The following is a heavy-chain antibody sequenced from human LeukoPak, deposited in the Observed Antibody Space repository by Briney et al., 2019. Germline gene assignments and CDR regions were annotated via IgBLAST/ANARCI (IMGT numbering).Heavy chain of an antibody. CDR3: ASHSSSRVSWI. CDR1: GYTFSSFY. CDR2: INPTGGST. D-gene: IGHD6-13*01. V-gene: IGHV1-46*01. J-gene: IGHJ3*02. Sequence: ASVKVSCKASGYTFSSFYMHWVRQAPGQGLEWMGIINPTGGSTSYAQKFQGRVTMTTDTSTSTVYMELSSLRSEDTAMYYCASHSSSRVSWIWGQGTMVTVSS.